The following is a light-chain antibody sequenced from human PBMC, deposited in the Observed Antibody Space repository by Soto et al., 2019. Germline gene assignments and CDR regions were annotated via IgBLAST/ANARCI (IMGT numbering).Light chain of an antibody. CDR3: SSYAGRNNFI. V-gene: IGLV2-8*01. Sequence: QSALTQPPSASGSPGQSVTISCTGTSSDVGGYNYVSWYQQHPGKAPKLIIYEVTKRPSGVPDRFSGSRSGNTASLTVSGLQAEDEADYYCSSYAGRNNFIFGGGTKVTVL. CDR2: EVT. J-gene: IGLJ2*01. CDR1: SSDVGGYNY.